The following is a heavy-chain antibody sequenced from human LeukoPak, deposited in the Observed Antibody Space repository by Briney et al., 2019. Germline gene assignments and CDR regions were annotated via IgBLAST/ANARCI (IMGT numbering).Heavy chain of an antibody. Sequence: PGGSLRLSCAASGFTFSRYAMSWVRQAPGRGLEWVSTISGSGGSTYYAGSVKGGPTISRDNSKNTLYLQMNSLRAEDTAVYYCARDAAYCGGDCYPSHFDYWGQEPLVTVSS. D-gene: IGHD2-21*02. V-gene: IGHV3-23*01. CDR3: ARDAAYCGGDCYPSHFDY. CDR2: ISGSGGST. J-gene: IGHJ4*02. CDR1: GFTFSRYA.